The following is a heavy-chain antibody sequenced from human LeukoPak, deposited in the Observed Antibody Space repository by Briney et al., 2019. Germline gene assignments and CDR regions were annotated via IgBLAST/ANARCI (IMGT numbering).Heavy chain of an antibody. D-gene: IGHD3-10*01. Sequence: PGGSLRLSCAASGFTFSSYAMSWVRQAPGKGLEWVSVIYSGGSTYYADSVKGRFTISRHNSKNTLYLQMNSLRAEDTAVYYCARDLGYGSGIYYYYGMDVWGQGTTVTVSS. CDR3: ARDLGYGSGIYYYYGMDV. CDR1: GFTFSSYA. CDR2: IYSGGST. J-gene: IGHJ6*02. V-gene: IGHV3-53*04.